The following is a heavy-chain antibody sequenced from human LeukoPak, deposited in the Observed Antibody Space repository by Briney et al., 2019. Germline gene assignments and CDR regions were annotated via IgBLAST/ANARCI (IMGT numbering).Heavy chain of an antibody. V-gene: IGHV1-46*01. CDR1: GYTFTSYH. CDR3: AREAGLAAAGPFSYYYYMDV. J-gene: IGHJ6*03. D-gene: IGHD6-13*01. CDR2: INPSGGTT. Sequence: ASVKVSCKASGYTFTSYHMHWVRQAPGQGLEWMGIINPSGGTTNYAQKLQGRVTMTTDTSTSTAYMELRSLRSDDTAVYYCAREAGLAAAGPFSYYYYMDVWGKGTTVTISS.